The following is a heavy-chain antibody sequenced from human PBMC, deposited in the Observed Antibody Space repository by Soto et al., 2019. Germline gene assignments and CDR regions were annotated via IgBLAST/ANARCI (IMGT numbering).Heavy chain of an antibody. Sequence: GASVKVSCKASGYTFTSYGISWVRQAPGQGLEWMGWISAYNGNTNYAQKLQGRVTMTTDTSTSTAYMELRSLRSDDTAVYYCASQITIFGVVPDAFDIWGQGTMVTVS. CDR2: ISAYNGNT. D-gene: IGHD3-3*01. J-gene: IGHJ3*02. CDR3: ASQITIFGVVPDAFDI. CDR1: GYTFTSYG. V-gene: IGHV1-18*01.